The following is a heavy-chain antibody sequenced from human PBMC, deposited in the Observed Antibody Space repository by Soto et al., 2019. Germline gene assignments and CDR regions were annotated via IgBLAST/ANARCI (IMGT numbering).Heavy chain of an antibody. D-gene: IGHD3-22*01. V-gene: IGHV4-34*01. CDR3: ARHGTHYYDNHYFDY. CDR2: INHSGST. Sequence: PSETLSLTCAVYGGSFSGYYWSWIRQPPGKGLEWIGEINHSGSTNYNPSLKSRVTISVDTSKNQFSLKLSSVTAADTAVYYCARHGTHYYDNHYFDYWGQGTLVTVSS. CDR1: GGSFSGYY. J-gene: IGHJ4*02.